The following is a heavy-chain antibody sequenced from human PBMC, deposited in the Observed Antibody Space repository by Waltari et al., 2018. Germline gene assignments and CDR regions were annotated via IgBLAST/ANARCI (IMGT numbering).Heavy chain of an antibody. CDR3: ARGVRWLQFRADNNWFDP. V-gene: IGHV1-69*01. D-gene: IGHD5-12*01. Sequence: QVQLVQSGAEVKKPGSSVKVSCKASGGTFSSYAISWVRQAPGQGLEWRGGIIPIFGTANYAQKFQGRVKITADESTSTAYMELSSLRSEDTAGYYCARGVRWLQFRADNNWFDPWGQGTLVTVSS. CDR1: GGTFSSYA. CDR2: IIPIFGTA. J-gene: IGHJ5*02.